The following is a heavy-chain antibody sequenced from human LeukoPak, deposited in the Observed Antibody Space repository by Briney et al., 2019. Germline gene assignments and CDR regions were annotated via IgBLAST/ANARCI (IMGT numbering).Heavy chain of an antibody. D-gene: IGHD6-6*01. J-gene: IGHJ4*02. Sequence: ADTVSLMYNVSGHSVNNTNYYWAWIRQPRGRGLDGFVRMNDRGNTYFHPPLKSRTTLSVDPPTNQFSLKLTSGTAADPVMFFCARVTYRSSSPFFNFGGQGTLVTVSS. CDR3: ARVTYRSSSPFFNF. V-gene: IGHV4-39*07. CDR2: MNDRGNT. CDR1: GHSVNNTNYY.